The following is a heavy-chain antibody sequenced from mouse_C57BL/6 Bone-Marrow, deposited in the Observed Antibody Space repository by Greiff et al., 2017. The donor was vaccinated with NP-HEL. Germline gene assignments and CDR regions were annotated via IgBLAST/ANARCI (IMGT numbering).Heavy chain of an antibody. V-gene: IGHV1-59*01. D-gene: IGHD4-1*01. Sequence: QVQLQQPGAELVRPGTSVKLSCKASGYTFTSYWMHWVKQRPGQGLEWIGVIDPSDSYTNYNQKFKGKATLTVDTSSSTAYMQLSSLTSEDSAVYYCARSPNWAWFAYWGQGTLVTVSA. CDR1: GYTFTSYW. CDR3: ARSPNWAWFAY. CDR2: IDPSDSYT. J-gene: IGHJ3*01.